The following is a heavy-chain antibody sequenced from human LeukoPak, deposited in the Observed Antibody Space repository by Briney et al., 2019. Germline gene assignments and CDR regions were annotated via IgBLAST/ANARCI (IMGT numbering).Heavy chain of an antibody. Sequence: ASVKVSCKASGQSLTGYFIHWVRQAPGQGLEWVGRIDPNTGDTIYAQNFQGRVTVTSATSISTAYMELRSLRSDDTAVYYCARNGPYYGMDVWGQGTTVTVSS. J-gene: IGHJ6*02. CDR2: IDPNTGDT. CDR1: GQSLTGYF. V-gene: IGHV1-2*06. D-gene: IGHD1-1*01. CDR3: ARNGPYYGMDV.